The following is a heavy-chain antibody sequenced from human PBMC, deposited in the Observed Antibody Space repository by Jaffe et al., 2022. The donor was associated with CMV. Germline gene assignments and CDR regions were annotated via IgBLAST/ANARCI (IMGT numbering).Heavy chain of an antibody. CDR3: ARDDYYEEYYFDY. D-gene: IGHD3-22*01. V-gene: IGHV3-7*01. CDR1: GFTFSSYW. CDR2: IKQDGSEK. Sequence: EVQLVESGGGLVQPGGSLRLSCAASGFTFSSYWMSWVRQAPGKGLEWVANIKQDGSEKYYVDSVKGRFTISRDNAKNSLYLQMNSLRAEDTAVYYCARDDYYEEYYFDYWGQGTLVTVSS. J-gene: IGHJ4*02.